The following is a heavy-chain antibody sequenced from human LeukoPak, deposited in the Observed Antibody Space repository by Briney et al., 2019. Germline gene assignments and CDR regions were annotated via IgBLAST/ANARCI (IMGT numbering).Heavy chain of an antibody. CDR3: ATGYSSSAGY. CDR1: GFSFDDYA. Sequence: GGSLRLSCVASGFSFDDYAMHWVRQAPGKGLEWVSGISWNSGSIGYADSVKGRFTISRDNAKNSLYLQMNSLRAEDTALYYCATGYSSSAGYWGQGTLVTVSS. V-gene: IGHV3-9*01. CDR2: ISWNSGSI. J-gene: IGHJ4*02. D-gene: IGHD5-18*01.